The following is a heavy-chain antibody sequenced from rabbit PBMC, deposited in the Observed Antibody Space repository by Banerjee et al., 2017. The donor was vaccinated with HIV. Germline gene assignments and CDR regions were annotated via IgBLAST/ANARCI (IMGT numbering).Heavy chain of an antibody. CDR3: ARDPYNTNSAYFNL. J-gene: IGHJ4*01. D-gene: IGHD1-1*01. CDR2: INTGSGST. V-gene: IGHV1S40*01. CDR1: GFTFSTYY. Sequence: QSLEESGGDLVKPGASLTLTCTASGFTFSTYYMCWVRQAPGKGLEWIGCINTGSGSTYYASWAKGRFTISKTSSTTVTLQMTSLTAADTATYFCARDPYNTNSAYFNLWGPGTLVTVS.